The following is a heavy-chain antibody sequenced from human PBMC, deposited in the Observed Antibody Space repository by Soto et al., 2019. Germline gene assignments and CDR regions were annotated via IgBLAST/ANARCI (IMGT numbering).Heavy chain of an antibody. CDR1: GGSISSYY. Sequence: SETLSLTCTVSGGSISSYYWNWIRQPPGKGLEWIGYIYYSGSTNYNPSLKSRVTISVDTSKNQFSLKLSSVTAADTAVYYCAKHSPPFFYGSGPWDVWGQGTTVTVSS. CDR3: AKHSPPFFYGSGPWDV. J-gene: IGHJ6*02. D-gene: IGHD3-10*01. V-gene: IGHV4-59*08. CDR2: IYYSGST.